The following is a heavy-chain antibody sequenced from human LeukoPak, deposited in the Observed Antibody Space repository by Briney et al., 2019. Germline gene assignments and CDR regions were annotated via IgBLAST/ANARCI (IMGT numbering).Heavy chain of an antibody. CDR2: ISGDDTST. CDR3: AKDLTDSGSAWFDP. D-gene: IGHD3-10*01. V-gene: IGHV3-43*02. J-gene: IGHJ5*02. CDR1: GFTLDDYA. Sequence: GGSLRLSCAASGFTLDDYAMHWVRQAPGKGLEWVSLISGDDTSTYYTDSVKGRFTISRDNSKNSLYLQMNSLRTEDTALYYCAKDLTDSGSAWFDPWGQGTLVTVSS.